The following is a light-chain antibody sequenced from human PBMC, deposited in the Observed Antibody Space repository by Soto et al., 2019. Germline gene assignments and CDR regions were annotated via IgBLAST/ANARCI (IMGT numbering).Light chain of an antibody. CDR1: SSNIGAGYD. V-gene: IGLV1-40*01. Sequence: QLVLTQPPSVSGAPGQRVTISCTGSSSNIGAGYDVHWYQQLPGTAPKFLIYDNTIRPSGVPDRFSGSKSGTSASLAITGLQAEDEADYYCQSYDSSLSVWVFGGGTQLTVL. J-gene: IGLJ3*02. CDR3: QSYDSSLSVWV. CDR2: DNT.